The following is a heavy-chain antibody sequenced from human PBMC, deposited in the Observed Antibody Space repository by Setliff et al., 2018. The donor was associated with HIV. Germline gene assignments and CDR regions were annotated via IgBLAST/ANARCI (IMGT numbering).Heavy chain of an antibody. CDR3: ARRGIIGTSHYHGMDV. CDR1: GFTFSSYD. Sequence: PGESLKISCAASGFTFSSYDMQWVRQAPGKGLEWVSAIGIAGDAYYAGSVKGRFTISRENAKNSLYLHMNSLTAGDTAVYYCARRGIIGTSHYHGMDVWGQGTTVTVSS. D-gene: IGHD1-20*01. J-gene: IGHJ6*02. CDR2: IGIAGDA. V-gene: IGHV3-13*01.